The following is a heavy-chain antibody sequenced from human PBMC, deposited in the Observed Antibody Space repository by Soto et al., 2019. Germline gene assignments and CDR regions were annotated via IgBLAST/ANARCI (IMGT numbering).Heavy chain of an antibody. V-gene: IGHV3-15*07. CDR3: SPIDRASSWKYFAY. CDR1: GFTFSNAW. D-gene: IGHD6-13*01. CDR2: IKSKIDGGTT. J-gene: IGHJ4*02. Sequence: GGSLRLSCAASGFTFSNAWMNWVRQAPGKGLEWVGRIKSKIDGGTTDYAAPVKGRFTISRDDSKNTLSLQMNSLKTEDTAVYYCSPIDRASSWKYFAYWGQGTLVTVSS.